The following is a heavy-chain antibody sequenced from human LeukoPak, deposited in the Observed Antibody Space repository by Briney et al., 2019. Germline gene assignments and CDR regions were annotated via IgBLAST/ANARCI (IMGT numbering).Heavy chain of an antibody. CDR2: IYHSGST. Sequence: SETLSLTCAVSGYSISSGYYWGWIQQPPGKGLGWIGSIYHSGSTYYNPSLKSRVTISVDTSKNQFSLKLSSVTAADTAVYYCAREVYCGGDCDSSIDYWGQGTLVTVSS. V-gene: IGHV4-38-2*02. CDR3: AREVYCGGDCDSSIDY. J-gene: IGHJ4*02. CDR1: GYSISSGYY. D-gene: IGHD2-21*01.